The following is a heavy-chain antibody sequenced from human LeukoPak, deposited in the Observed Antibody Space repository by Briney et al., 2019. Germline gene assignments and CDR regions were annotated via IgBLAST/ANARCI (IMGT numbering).Heavy chain of an antibody. V-gene: IGHV4-34*01. CDR3: ALQTTPLRFDP. CDR2: INHSGST. CDR1: GGSFSGYY. J-gene: IGHJ5*02. D-gene: IGHD1-14*01. Sequence: SETLSLTCAVYGGSFSGYYWSWIRQPPGKGLEWIGEINHSGSTNYNPSLKSRVTISVDTSKNQFSLKLSSVTAADTAVYYCALQTTPLRFDPWGQGTLVTVSS.